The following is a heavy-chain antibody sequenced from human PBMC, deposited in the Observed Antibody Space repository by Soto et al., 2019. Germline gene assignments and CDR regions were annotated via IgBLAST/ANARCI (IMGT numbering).Heavy chain of an antibody. J-gene: IGHJ6*02. D-gene: IGHD5-18*01. CDR1: GYSFTSYW. CDR2: IYPGDSDT. CDR3: ARTDLRVIQLWWEANYGMDV. V-gene: IGHV5-51*01. Sequence: EVQLVQSGAEVKKPGESLKISCKGSGYSFTSYWIGWVRQMPGKGLEWMGIIYPGDSDTRYSPSFQGQVTISADKSISTAYLQWSSLKASDTAMYYCARTDLRVIQLWWEANYGMDVWGQGTTVTVSS.